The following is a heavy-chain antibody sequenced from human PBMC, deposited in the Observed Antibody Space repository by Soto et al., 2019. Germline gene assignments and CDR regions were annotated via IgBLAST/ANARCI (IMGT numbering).Heavy chain of an antibody. CDR1: GFTFSSYW. D-gene: IGHD6-6*01. J-gene: IGHJ4*02. Sequence: GGSLRLSCAASGFTFSSYWMTWVRQAPGKGLEWVANINQDGSETYYVDSVKGRFTISRDNAKNSLYLQMNSLRAEDTAVYYCARFVLGSSGGGWGDYWGQGTLVTVSS. CDR3: ARFVLGSSGGGWGDY. CDR2: INQDGSET. V-gene: IGHV3-7*01.